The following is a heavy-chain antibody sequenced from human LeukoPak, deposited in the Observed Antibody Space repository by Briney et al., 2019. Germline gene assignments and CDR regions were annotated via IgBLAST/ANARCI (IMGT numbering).Heavy chain of an antibody. J-gene: IGHJ4*02. CDR3: AKAKEYGELPPFDF. V-gene: IGHV3-23*01. CDR2: TSGSGGGT. D-gene: IGHD4-17*01. CDR1: GFTFSSYA. Sequence: PGGSLRLSCAASGFTFSSYAMTWVRPAPGKGLEWVATTSGSGGGTYYADSVKGRFTISRDNSKNTLYLQMNSLRAEDTAVYYCAKAKEYGELPPFDFWGQGTLVTVSS.